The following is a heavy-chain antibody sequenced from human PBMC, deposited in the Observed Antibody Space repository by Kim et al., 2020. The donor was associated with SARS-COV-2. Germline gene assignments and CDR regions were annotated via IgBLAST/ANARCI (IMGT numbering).Heavy chain of an antibody. Sequence: GGSLRLSCAASGFTFSTYGMHWVRQAPGKGVEWVAVISYDGSSKYYGESVKGRFTISRDNPENTLYLQMNSLRPEDTAVYYCAKAVVRGVNYYYYGMDVWGKGTTVAVSS. D-gene: IGHD3-10*01. J-gene: IGHJ6*04. CDR3: AKAVVRGVNYYYYGMDV. CDR2: ISYDGSSK. CDR1: GFTFSTYG. V-gene: IGHV3-30*18.